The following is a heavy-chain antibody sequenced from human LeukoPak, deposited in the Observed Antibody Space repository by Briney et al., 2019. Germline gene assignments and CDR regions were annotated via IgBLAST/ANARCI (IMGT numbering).Heavy chain of an antibody. J-gene: IGHJ3*02. CDR2: ISWNSGSI. D-gene: IGHD3-10*01. Sequence: HPGRSLRLSCAASGFIFDDYAMHWVRQAPGKGLEWVSGISWNSGSIGYADSVKGRFTISRDNAKNSLYLQMNSLRAEDTALYYCAKEGYGSGSYYNQDAFDIWGQGTMVTVSS. CDR3: AKEGYGSGSYYNQDAFDI. V-gene: IGHV3-9*01. CDR1: GFIFDDYA.